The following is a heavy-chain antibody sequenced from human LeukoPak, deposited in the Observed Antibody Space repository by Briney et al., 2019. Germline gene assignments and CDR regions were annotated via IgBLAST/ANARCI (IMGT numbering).Heavy chain of an antibody. D-gene: IGHD2-2*01. CDR2: ISGSGGST. V-gene: IGHV3-23*01. J-gene: IGHJ4*02. CDR1: GFTFSSYA. Sequence: GGSLRLSCAASGFTFSSYAMSWVRRAPGKGLEWVSAISGSGGSTYYADSVKGRFTISRDNSKNTLYLQMNSLRAEDTAVYYCAKGGFVVVPAAMRYYFDYWGQGTLVTVSS. CDR3: AKGGFVVVPAAMRYYFDY.